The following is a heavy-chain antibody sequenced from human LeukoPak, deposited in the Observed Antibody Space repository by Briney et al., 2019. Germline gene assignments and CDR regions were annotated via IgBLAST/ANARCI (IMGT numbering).Heavy chain of an antibody. D-gene: IGHD3-10*01. Sequence: GGSLRLSCAASGFTFSSYEMNWVRQAPGKGLEWVSYISSSGSTIYYADSVKGRFTISRDNAKNSLYLQMNSLRAEDTAVYYCARDGGITMVRGVDYWGQGTLVTVSS. CDR1: GFTFSSYE. J-gene: IGHJ4*02. CDR2: ISSSGSTI. V-gene: IGHV3-48*03. CDR3: ARDGGITMVRGVDY.